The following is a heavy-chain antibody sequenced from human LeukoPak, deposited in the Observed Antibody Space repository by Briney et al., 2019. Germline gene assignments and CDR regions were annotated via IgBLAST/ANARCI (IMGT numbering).Heavy chain of an antibody. D-gene: IGHD3-10*01. CDR3: ARDKEGIWFGELSDYYYMDV. V-gene: IGHV4-4*07. CDR2: IYSSGST. Sequence: PSETLSLTCTVSGGSISIYYWSWIRQPAGKGLEWIGRIYSSGSTNYNPSLKSRVTMSVDTSKNQFSLKLSSVTAADTAVYYCARDKEGIWFGELSDYYYMDVWGKGTTVTVSS. J-gene: IGHJ6*03. CDR1: GGSISIYY.